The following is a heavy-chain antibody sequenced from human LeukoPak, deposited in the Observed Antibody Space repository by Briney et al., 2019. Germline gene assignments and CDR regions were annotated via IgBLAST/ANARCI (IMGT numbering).Heavy chain of an antibody. V-gene: IGHV3-53*01. Sequence: PGGSLRLSCAASGFTVSSNYMSWVRQAPGKGLEWVSVIYSGGSTYYADSVKGRFTISRDNSKNTLYLQMNSLRAEDTAVYYCARDLAYCGGDCPPGAFDIWGQGTMVTVSS. CDR3: ARDLAYCGGDCPPGAFDI. D-gene: IGHD2-21*02. CDR1: GFTVSSNY. CDR2: IYSGGST. J-gene: IGHJ3*02.